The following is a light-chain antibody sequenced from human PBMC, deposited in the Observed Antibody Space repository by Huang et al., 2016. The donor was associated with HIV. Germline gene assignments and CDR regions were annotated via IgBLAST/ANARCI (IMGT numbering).Light chain of an antibody. V-gene: IGKV3-15*01. CDR3: QQYNTSPRT. Sequence: ENLMTQSPSTLSVSPGESATLSCRASQSVFKNLAWYQQKPGQAPKLLISGSSTRAAGIPARFSGSGSGTDFNLTISSLQSEDFVVYYCQQYNTSPRTFGQGTKVEV. CDR1: QSVFKN. CDR2: GSS. J-gene: IGKJ1*01.